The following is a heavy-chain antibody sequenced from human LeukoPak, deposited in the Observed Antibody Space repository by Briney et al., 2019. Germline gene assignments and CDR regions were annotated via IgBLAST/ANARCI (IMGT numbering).Heavy chain of an antibody. V-gene: IGHV1-18*01. J-gene: IGHJ4*02. CDR2: ISAYNGNT. CDR3: ARDRKYYDFWSGYYPPPLDY. CDR1: GYTFSSYG. D-gene: IGHD3-3*01. Sequence: ASVKVSCKASGYTFSSYGISWVRQAPGQGLEWMGWISAYNGNTNYAQKLQGRVTMTTDTSTSTAYMELRSLRSDDTAVYYCARDRKYYDFWSGYYPPPLDYWGQGTLVTVSS.